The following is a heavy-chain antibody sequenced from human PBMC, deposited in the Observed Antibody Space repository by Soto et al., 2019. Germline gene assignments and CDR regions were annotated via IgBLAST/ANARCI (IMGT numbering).Heavy chain of an antibody. V-gene: IGHV3-74*03. J-gene: IGHJ4*02. CDR2: IDSDGDTT. CDR1: GFTFSSYW. CDR3: VRDDVGVGIDY. D-gene: IGHD1-26*01. Sequence: EVQLVESGGGLVQPGGSLRLSCEASGFTFSSYWMHWVRQVPGKGLVWVSHIDSDGDTTTYADSVKGRFTISRDNAKNTVYLQMNSLRAEDTAVYYCVRDDVGVGIDYWGLGTLVTVSS.